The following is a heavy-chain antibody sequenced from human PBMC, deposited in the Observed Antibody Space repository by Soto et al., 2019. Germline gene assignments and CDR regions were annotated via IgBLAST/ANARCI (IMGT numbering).Heavy chain of an antibody. Sequence: GGSLRLSCAASGFTVSSNYMSWVRQAPGKGLEWVSVIYSGGSTYYADSVKGRFTISRDNSKNTLYLQMNSLRAEDTAVYYCASARRDYDILTGPYYYYYMDVWGKGTTVTVSS. CDR1: GFTVSSNY. J-gene: IGHJ6*03. V-gene: IGHV3-66*01. CDR2: IYSGGST. D-gene: IGHD3-9*01. CDR3: ASARRDYDILTGPYYYYYMDV.